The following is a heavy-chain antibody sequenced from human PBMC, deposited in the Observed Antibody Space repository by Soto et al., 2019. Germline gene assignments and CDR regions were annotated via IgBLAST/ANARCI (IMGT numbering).Heavy chain of an antibody. CDR3: ARAENYDFWSGYLVPYYYYMDV. Sequence: SETLSLTCAVYGGSFSGYYWSWIRQPPGKGLEWIGEINHSGSTNYNPSLKSRVTISVDTSKNQFSLKLSSVTAADTAVYYCARAENYDFWSGYLVPYYYYMDVWGKGTTVTVSS. J-gene: IGHJ6*03. CDR1: GGSFSGYY. CDR2: INHSGST. D-gene: IGHD3-3*01. V-gene: IGHV4-34*01.